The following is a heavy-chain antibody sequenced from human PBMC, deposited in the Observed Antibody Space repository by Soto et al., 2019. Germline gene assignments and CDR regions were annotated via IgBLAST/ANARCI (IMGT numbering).Heavy chain of an antibody. J-gene: IGHJ4*01. CDR1: GYSFTNYW. V-gene: IGHV5-10-1*01. D-gene: IGHD3-10*01. CDR3: ASHRFGEFPFDY. CDR2: IDPSDSYT. Sequence: EVQLEQSGAEVKKPGESLRISCKGSGYSFTNYWITWVRQMPGKGLEWMGMIDPSDSYTTYSPSFQGHVTISADKSMSTLYLQLSCLRASDTDMYYCASHRFGEFPFDYWGHGTLVTVSS.